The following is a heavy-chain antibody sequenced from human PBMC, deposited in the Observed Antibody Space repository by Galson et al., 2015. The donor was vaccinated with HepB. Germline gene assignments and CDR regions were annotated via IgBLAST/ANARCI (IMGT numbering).Heavy chain of an antibody. CDR2: ISSSSSAI. J-gene: IGHJ4*02. CDR3: ARGGMYCSSTSCYMGYFDY. D-gene: IGHD2-2*02. CDR1: GFTFSSYS. V-gene: IGHV3-48*01. Sequence: SLRLSCAASGFTFSSYSMNWVRQAPGKGLEWVSYISSSSSAIYYADSVKGRFTISRDNAKNSLYLQMNSLRAKDTAVYYCARGGMYCSSTSCYMGYFDYWGQGTLVTVSS.